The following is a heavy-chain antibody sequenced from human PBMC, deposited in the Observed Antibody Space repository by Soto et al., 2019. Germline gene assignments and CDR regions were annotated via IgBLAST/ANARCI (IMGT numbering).Heavy chain of an antibody. CDR3: ARQSWGLGQMDV. CDR2: IYYSGST. J-gene: IGHJ6*02. D-gene: IGHD3-16*01. Sequence: SETLSLTCTVSGGSISSSSYYWGWIRQPPGKGLEWIGSIYYSGSTYYNPSLKSRVTISVDTSKNQFSLKLSSVTAEDTAVYYCARQSWGLGQMDVWGQGTTVTVSS. CDR1: GGSISSSSYY. V-gene: IGHV4-39*01.